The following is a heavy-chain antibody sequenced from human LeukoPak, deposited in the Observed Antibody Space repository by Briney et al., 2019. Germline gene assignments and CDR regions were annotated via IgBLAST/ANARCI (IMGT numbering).Heavy chain of an antibody. CDR3: ARGEKVVSAHFDS. Sequence: ASVKVSCKASGYIFTVYYMHWVRLAPGQGLEWMGWINPNSGGTNYAKKFQGRVTMTRDKSISTAYMELSRLKSDDTAVYFCARGEKVVSAHFDSWGQGTLLTVSS. V-gene: IGHV1-2*02. J-gene: IGHJ4*02. CDR1: GYIFTVYY. CDR2: INPNSGGT. D-gene: IGHD2-15*01.